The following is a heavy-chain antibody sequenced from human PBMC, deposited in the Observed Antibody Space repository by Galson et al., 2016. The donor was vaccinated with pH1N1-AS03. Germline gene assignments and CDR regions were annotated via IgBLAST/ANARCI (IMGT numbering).Heavy chain of an antibody. CDR1: GVTFRNFV. Sequence: SVKVSCKASGVTFRNFVISWVRQAPGQGLEWVGGIIAIFGTPKHAQKFQGRVTITADESTTTAYMELSSLRSEDTAVYYCAMETRKTTTGGIDFWGQGTLVTVSS. J-gene: IGHJ4*02. V-gene: IGHV1-69*13. D-gene: IGHD7-27*01. CDR3: AMETRKTTTGGIDF. CDR2: IIAIFGTP.